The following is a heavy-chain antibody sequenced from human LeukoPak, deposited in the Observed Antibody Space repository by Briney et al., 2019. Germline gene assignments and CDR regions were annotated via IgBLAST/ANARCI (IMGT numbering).Heavy chain of an antibody. J-gene: IGHJ4*02. CDR3: AKELDSSDLYYFDY. Sequence: PGGSLRLSCAASGFTFSSYAMIWVRHAPGKGLEWGSAISGSGGSTYYADSVKGRLIISRDNSKHTLYLQLDSLRGEDTGVYYCAKELDSSDLYYFDYWVQATLVGDSS. D-gene: IGHD6-19*01. CDR1: GFTFSSYA. CDR2: ISGSGGST. V-gene: IGHV3-23*01.